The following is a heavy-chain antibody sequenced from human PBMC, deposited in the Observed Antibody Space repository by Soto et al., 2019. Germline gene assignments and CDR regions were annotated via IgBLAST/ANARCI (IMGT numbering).Heavy chain of an antibody. V-gene: IGHV1-8*01. J-gene: IGHJ4*02. CDR3: ARGKGFVAATDW. CDR1: GYTFTSYD. CDR2: MNPNSGNT. Sequence: QVQLVQSGAEVKKPGASVKVSCKASGYTFTSYDINWVRQATGQGLEWMGWMNPNSGNTGYAQKFQGRVTMTRNTSITTAYMELSGLRSDDTAVYYCARGKGFVAATDWWGQGTLVTVSS. D-gene: IGHD2-15*01.